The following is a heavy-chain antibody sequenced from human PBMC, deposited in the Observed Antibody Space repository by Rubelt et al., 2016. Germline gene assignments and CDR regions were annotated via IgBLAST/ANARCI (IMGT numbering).Heavy chain of an antibody. Sequence: GLEWVSYISSSGSTIYYADSVKGRFTISRDNAKNSLYLQMNSLRAEDTAVYYCARTRGYSYDDYWGQGTLVTVSS. J-gene: IGHJ4*02. CDR2: ISSSGSTI. CDR3: ARTRGYSYDDY. V-gene: IGHV3-11*01. D-gene: IGHD5-18*01.